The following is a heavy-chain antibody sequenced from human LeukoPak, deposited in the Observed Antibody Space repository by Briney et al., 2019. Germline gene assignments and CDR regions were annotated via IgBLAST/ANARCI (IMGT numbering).Heavy chain of an antibody. V-gene: IGHV4-39*07. D-gene: IGHD6-6*01. Sequence: SETLSLTCIVSGDSISSSNYYWSWIRQPPGKGLEWIGEINHSGSTNYNPSLKSRVTISVDTSKNQFSLKLSSVTAADTAVYYCARGVAARAYGYWGQGTLVTVSS. CDR1: GDSISSSNYY. CDR2: INHSGST. J-gene: IGHJ4*02. CDR3: ARGVAARAYGY.